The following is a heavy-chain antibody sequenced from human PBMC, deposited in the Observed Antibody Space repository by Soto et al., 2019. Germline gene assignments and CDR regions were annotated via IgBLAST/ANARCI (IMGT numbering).Heavy chain of an antibody. J-gene: IGHJ6*03. V-gene: IGHV4-31*02. CDR3: ARGMGDCSGGSCYSGGYYYYYMDV. CDR2: IYYSGST. D-gene: IGHD2-15*01. Sequence: SETLSLICTVSGGSISSGGYYWSWIRQHPGKGLEWIGYIYYSGSTYYNPSLKSRVTISVDTSKNQFSLKLSSVTAADTAVYYCARGMGDCSGGSCYSGGYYYYYMDVWGKGTTVTVSS. CDR1: GGSISSGGYY.